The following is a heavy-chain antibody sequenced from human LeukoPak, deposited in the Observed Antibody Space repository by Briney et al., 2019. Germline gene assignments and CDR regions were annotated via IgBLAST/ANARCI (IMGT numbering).Heavy chain of an antibody. CDR1: GGSISSYY. Sequence: SETLSLTCTVSGGSISSYYWSWIRQPPGKGLEWIGYIYYSGSTNYNPSLKSRVTISVDTSKNQFSLKLSSVTAADTAVYYCARVSTLYSSGWYRYYGMDVWGQGTTVTVSS. D-gene: IGHD6-19*01. CDR3: ARVSTLYSSGWYRYYGMDV. CDR2: IYYSGST. J-gene: IGHJ6*02. V-gene: IGHV4-59*12.